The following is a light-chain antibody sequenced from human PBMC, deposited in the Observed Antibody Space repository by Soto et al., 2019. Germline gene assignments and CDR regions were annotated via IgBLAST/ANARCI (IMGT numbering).Light chain of an antibody. CDR2: KAS. J-gene: IGKJ1*01. CDR1: QSISSW. Sequence: DIPRSQDPSTLSASVGDRVTITCRASQSISSWLAWYQQKPGKAPKLLIYKASSLESGVPSRFSGSGSGTEFTLTISSLQPDDFATYYCQQYNSYWTFGQGTKVDVK. CDR3: QQYNSYWT. V-gene: IGKV1-5*03.